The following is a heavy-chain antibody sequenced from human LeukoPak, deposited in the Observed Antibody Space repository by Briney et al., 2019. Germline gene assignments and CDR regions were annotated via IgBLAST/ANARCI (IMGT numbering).Heavy chain of an antibody. CDR1: GFTVSSNY. Sequence: GGSLRLSCAASGFTVSSNYMTWVRQAPGKGLGWVSVIYSGGNTYYADSVKGRFTISRDNTKNTLYLQMNSLRADDTAVYYCARDVGFIVGATPGAFDIWGQGTMVTVSS. V-gene: IGHV3-66*01. CDR3: ARDVGFIVGATPGAFDI. CDR2: IYSGGNT. J-gene: IGHJ3*02. D-gene: IGHD1-26*01.